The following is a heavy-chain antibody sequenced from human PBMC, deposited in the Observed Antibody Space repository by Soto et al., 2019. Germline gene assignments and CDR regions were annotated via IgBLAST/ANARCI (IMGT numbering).Heavy chain of an antibody. J-gene: IGHJ3*02. Sequence: PGESLKISCKGSGYSFTSYWISWVRQMPGKGLEWMGRIDPSDSYTNYSPSFQGHVTISADKSISTAYLQWSSLKASDTAMYYCAGLYYYDSSGSLHDAFDIWGQGTMVTVS. CDR2: IDPSDSYT. CDR1: GYSFTSYW. D-gene: IGHD3-22*01. CDR3: AGLYYYDSSGSLHDAFDI. V-gene: IGHV5-10-1*01.